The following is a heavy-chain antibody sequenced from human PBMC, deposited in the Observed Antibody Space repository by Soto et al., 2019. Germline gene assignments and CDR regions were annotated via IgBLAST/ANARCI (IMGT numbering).Heavy chain of an antibody. CDR1: GGTFSSYA. V-gene: IGHV1-69*13. Sequence: ASVKVSCKASGGTFSSYAISWVRQAPGQGLEWMGGIIPIFGTANYAQKFQGRVTITADESTSTAYMELSSLRSEDTAVYYCARDYPDILNGRNSLDYWGQGTLVTVSS. CDR2: IIPIFGTA. J-gene: IGHJ4*02. CDR3: ARDYPDILNGRNSLDY. D-gene: IGHD3-9*01.